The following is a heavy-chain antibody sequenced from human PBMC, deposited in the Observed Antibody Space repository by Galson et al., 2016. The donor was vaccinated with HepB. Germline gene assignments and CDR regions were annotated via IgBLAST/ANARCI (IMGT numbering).Heavy chain of an antibody. CDR2: IYPADSDA. J-gene: IGHJ4*02. CDR3: AKGGVTTSCNYFDS. Sequence: QSGAEVKKPGESLKISCKVSGYKFDSYWIGWVRQTPGRGLEFVGIIYPADSDARYSPPFQGQVTMSVDRSTLTAYLQWASLEASDSAIYYCAKGGVTTSCNYFDSWGQGTLVTVSS. D-gene: IGHD2-21*02. V-gene: IGHV5-51*01. CDR1: GYKFDSYW.